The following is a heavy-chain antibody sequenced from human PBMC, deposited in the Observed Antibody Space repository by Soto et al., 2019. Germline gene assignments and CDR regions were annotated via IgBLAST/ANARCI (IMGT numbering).Heavy chain of an antibody. CDR2: IHYSGSI. J-gene: IGHJ6*02. D-gene: IGHD2-21*02. CDR3: AREDDGGDRDYYGLDV. Sequence: WTWLRQSPGKGLEWIGYIHYSGSIIYNPSFKRRVTISVDTSKNQFSLQLSSVTAADTAVYFCAREDDGGDRDYYGLDVWGQGTTVTVSS. V-gene: IGHV4-30-4*08.